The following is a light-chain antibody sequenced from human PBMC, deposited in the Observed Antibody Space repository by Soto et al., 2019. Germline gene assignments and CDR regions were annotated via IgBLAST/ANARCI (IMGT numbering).Light chain of an antibody. V-gene: IGLV2-8*01. CDR3: SSYAGSNNLV. J-gene: IGLJ2*01. Sequence: QSVLTQPPSASGSPGQSVTISCTGTSSDVGGYNYVSWYQQHPGKAPKLMIYEVSKRPSGVPHGFSGAESGDTASLTVSGLQVEEEGDYYCSSYAGSNNLVFGGGSKLTVL. CDR1: SSDVGGYNY. CDR2: EVS.